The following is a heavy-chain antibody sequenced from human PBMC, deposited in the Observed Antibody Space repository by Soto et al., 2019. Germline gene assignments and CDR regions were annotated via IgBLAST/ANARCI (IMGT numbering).Heavy chain of an antibody. CDR2: ISAYNGNT. J-gene: IGHJ4*02. Sequence: QVQLVQSGAEVKKPGASVKVSCKASGYTFSTYGLSWVRQAPGQGLEWMGWISAYNGNTNSAQKHQGRVIMTTDTSTSTAYMDLRSLRSDDTAVYYCARDSPPADYWGQGTLVTVSS. V-gene: IGHV1-18*01. CDR1: GYTFSTYG. CDR3: ARDSPPADY.